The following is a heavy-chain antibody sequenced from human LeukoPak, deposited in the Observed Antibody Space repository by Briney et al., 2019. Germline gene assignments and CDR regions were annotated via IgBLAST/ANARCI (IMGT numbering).Heavy chain of an antibody. CDR2: ISYSGST. Sequence: SETLSLTCTVSGGSISSGGYYWSWIRQPPGKGLEWIGYISYSGSTYYNPSLKSRVTISVDTSKNQFSLKLSSVTAADTAVYYCARVDLLYYYYMDVWGKGTTVTVSS. CDR1: GGSISSGGYY. D-gene: IGHD5-12*01. CDR3: ARVDLLYYYYMDV. V-gene: IGHV4-30-4*08. J-gene: IGHJ6*03.